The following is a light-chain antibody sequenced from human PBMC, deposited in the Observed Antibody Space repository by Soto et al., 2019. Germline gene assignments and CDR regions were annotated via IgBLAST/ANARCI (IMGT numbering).Light chain of an antibody. CDR2: DAS. CDR1: QSVKTF. Sequence: EIVLTQSPATLSLSPGERATLSCRASQSVKTFLLWYQHRPGQAPRVLIYDASHRATGIPARFRGSGSGTDFTLTISSLEPEDAGIYYCQQRSNWPPITFGQGTRLEV. CDR3: QQRSNWPPIT. V-gene: IGKV3-11*01. J-gene: IGKJ5*01.